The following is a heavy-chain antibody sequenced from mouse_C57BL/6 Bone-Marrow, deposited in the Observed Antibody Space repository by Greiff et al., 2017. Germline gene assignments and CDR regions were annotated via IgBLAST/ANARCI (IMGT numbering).Heavy chain of an antibody. Sequence: VQLKESGPGLVKPSQSLSLTCSVTGYSITSGYYWNWIRQFPGNKLEWMGYISYDGSNNYNPSLKNRISITRDTSKNQFFLKLNSVTTEDTATYYCARVRDGYSWYFDVWGTGTTVTVSS. CDR2: ISYDGSN. V-gene: IGHV3-6*01. CDR1: GYSITSGYY. J-gene: IGHJ1*03. D-gene: IGHD2-3*01. CDR3: ARVRDGYSWYFDV.